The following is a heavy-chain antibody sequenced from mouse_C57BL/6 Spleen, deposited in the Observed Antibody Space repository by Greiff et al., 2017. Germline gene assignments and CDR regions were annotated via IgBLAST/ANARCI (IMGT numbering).Heavy chain of an antibody. J-gene: IGHJ4*01. V-gene: IGHV5-16*01. D-gene: IGHD4-1*01. CDR1: GFTFSDYY. CDR3: ARISPLTGTRAMDY. Sequence: EVKVVESEGGLVQPGSSMKLSCTASGFTFSDYYMAWVRQVPEKGLEWVANINYDGSSTYYLDSLKSRFIISRDNAKNILYLQMSSLKSEDTATYYCARISPLTGTRAMDYWGQGTSVTVSS. CDR2: INYDGSST.